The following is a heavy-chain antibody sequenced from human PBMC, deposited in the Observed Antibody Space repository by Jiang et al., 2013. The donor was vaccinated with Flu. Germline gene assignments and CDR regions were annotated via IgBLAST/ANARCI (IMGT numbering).Heavy chain of an antibody. D-gene: IGHD6-19*01. Sequence: GAEVKKPGASVKVSCKASGYTFTSYDINWVRQATGQGLEWMGWMNPNSGNTGYAQKFQGRVTMTRNTSISTAYMELSSLRSEDTAVYYCARPIAVAGHTYYYGMDVVGPRDHGHRLL. CDR1: GYTFTSYD. V-gene: IGHV1-8*01. J-gene: IGHJ6*02. CDR2: MNPNSGNT. CDR3: ARPIAVAGHTYYYGMDV.